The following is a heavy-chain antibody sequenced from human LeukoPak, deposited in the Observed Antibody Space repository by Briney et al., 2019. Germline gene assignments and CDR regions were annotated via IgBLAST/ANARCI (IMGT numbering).Heavy chain of an antibody. CDR3: ARVPLRFLEWLASGFDP. J-gene: IGHJ5*02. CDR2: INHSGST. V-gene: IGHV4-34*01. CDR1: GGSFSGYY. D-gene: IGHD3-3*01. Sequence: PSETLSLTCAVYGGSFSGYYWSWVRQPPGKGLEWIGEINHSGSTNYNPSLKSRVTISVDTSKNQFSLKLSSVTAADTAVYYCARVPLRFLEWLASGFDPWGQGTLVTVSS.